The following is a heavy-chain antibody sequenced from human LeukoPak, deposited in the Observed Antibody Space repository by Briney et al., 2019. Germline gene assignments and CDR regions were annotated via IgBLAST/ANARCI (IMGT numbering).Heavy chain of an antibody. CDR3: ARAPSEIGGYYPEYFRH. CDR2: IKSDGST. D-gene: IGHD3-22*01. Sequence: GGSPRLSCAASGFTFSTYWMHWVRQAPGKGLVWVSRIKSDGSTNYADSVKGRFTISRDNAKNTVSLQMNSLRAEDTGVYYCARAPSEIGGYYPEYFRHWGQGTLVTVSS. CDR1: GFTFSTYW. J-gene: IGHJ1*01. V-gene: IGHV3-74*01.